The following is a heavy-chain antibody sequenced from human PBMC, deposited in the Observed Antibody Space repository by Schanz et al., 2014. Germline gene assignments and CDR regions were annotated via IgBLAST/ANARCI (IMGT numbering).Heavy chain of an antibody. Sequence: EVQLVESGGGVVRPGGSLRLSCTASGFTFSNTWMNWVRQTPGKGLEWVSAISGSGGSTVYADSVKGRFTISRDNSMNTLHLQMDGLRVEDTAVYYCARDAVALVPEYFMDVWGKGTMVTVSS. CDR1: GFTFSNTW. CDR3: ARDAVALVPEYFMDV. J-gene: IGHJ6*03. V-gene: IGHV3-23*04. CDR2: ISGSGGST. D-gene: IGHD2-15*01.